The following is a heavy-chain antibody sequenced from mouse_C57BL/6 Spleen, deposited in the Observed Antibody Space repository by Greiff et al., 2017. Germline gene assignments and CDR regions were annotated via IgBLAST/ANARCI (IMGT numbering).Heavy chain of an antibody. V-gene: IGHV5-4*01. CDR1: GFTFSSYA. Sequence: DVHLVESGGGLVKPGGSLKLSCAASGFTFSSYAMSWVRQTPEKRLEWVATISDGGSYTYYPDNVKGRFTISRDNAKNNLYLQMSHLKSEDTAMYYCARDYYGSSSDYWGQGTTLTVSS. D-gene: IGHD1-1*01. CDR2: ISDGGSYT. CDR3: ARDYYGSSSDY. J-gene: IGHJ2*01.